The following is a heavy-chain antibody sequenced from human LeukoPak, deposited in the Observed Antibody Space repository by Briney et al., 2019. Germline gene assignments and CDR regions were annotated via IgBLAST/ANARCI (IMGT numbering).Heavy chain of an antibody. CDR1: GGSISSGSYY. Sequence: SQTLSLTCTVSGGSISSGSYYWSWIRQPAGTGLEWLGRIYTSGSTNYNPSLKSRVTISVDTSKNQFSLKLSSVTAADTAVYYCARVPIDSGSYYYYYYYMDVWGKGTTVTVSS. D-gene: IGHD3-10*01. CDR2: IYTSGST. J-gene: IGHJ6*03. CDR3: ARVPIDSGSYYYYYYYMDV. V-gene: IGHV4-61*02.